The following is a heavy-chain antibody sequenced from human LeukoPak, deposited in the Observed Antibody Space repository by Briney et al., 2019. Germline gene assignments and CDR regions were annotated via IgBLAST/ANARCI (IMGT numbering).Heavy chain of an antibody. J-gene: IGHJ6*02. D-gene: IGHD3-3*01. CDR1: GYTFTIYD. CDR3: ARGAIFGVTPRGYGMDV. V-gene: IGHV1-8*01. Sequence: ASVKVSCKASGYTFTIYDINWVRQAPGQGLEWVGWMNPNDGGTVYAQKFQGRVTMTRNTSTGTLYMELNSLRSEDTAVYYCARGAIFGVTPRGYGMDVWGQGTTVTVSS. CDR2: MNPNDGGT.